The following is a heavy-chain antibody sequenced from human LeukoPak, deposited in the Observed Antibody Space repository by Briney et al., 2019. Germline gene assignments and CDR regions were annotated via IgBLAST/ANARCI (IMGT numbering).Heavy chain of an antibody. V-gene: IGHV1-69*05. J-gene: IGHJ6*03. CDR3: ARFSAAGYYYYYMDV. Sequence: GASVKVSCKASGGTFSSYAISWVRQAPGQGLEWMGGIIPIFGTANYAQKFQGRVTITTDESTSTAYMELSSLRSEDTAVYYCARFSAAGYYYYYMDVWGKGTTVTVSS. CDR1: GGTFSSYA. CDR2: IIPIFGTA. D-gene: IGHD6-13*01.